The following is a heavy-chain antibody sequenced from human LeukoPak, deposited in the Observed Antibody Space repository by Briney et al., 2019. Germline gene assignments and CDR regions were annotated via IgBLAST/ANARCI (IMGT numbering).Heavy chain of an antibody. J-gene: IGHJ6*03. CDR2: INPNSGVT. CDR1: GHTFTGYY. CDR3: ANYIRNVHYYMDV. V-gene: IGHV1-2*02. D-gene: IGHD1-1*01. Sequence: GASVRLSCKASGHTFTGYYLHWVRQAPGQGLEWMGWINPNSGVTNYAQKFQSRVSMTRDTSISTAYMDLSRLNFDDTAVYYCANYIRNVHYYMDVWGKGTTVIVSS.